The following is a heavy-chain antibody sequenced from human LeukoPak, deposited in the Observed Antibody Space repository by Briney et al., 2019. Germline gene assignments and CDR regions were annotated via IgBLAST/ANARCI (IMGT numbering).Heavy chain of an antibody. J-gene: IGHJ4*02. D-gene: IGHD5-12*01. CDR1: GYTFSDYY. CDR2: INPNSGAT. CDR3: SRGSALNRAYSGYDPPFHY. V-gene: IGHV1-2*02. Sequence: ASVKVSCKASGYTFSDYYMHWVRQAPGQGLERMGWINPNSGATGYAQKFQGRVTMTRDTSISTADMELNSLRSDDTAMYYCSRGSALNRAYSGYDPPFHYWGQGTLVAVSS.